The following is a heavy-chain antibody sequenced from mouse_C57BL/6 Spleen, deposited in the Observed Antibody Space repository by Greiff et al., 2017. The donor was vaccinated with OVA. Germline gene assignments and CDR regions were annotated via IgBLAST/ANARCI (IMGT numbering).Heavy chain of an antibody. CDR3: AGGGYSPFAY. Sequence: VQLQQPGAELVMPGASVKLSCKASGYTFTSYWMHWVKQRPGQGLEWIGEIDPSDSYTNYNQKFKGKSTLTVDKSSSTAYMQLDSLTSEDSAVYYCAGGGYSPFAYWGQGTLVTVSA. CDR1: GYTFTSYW. CDR2: IDPSDSYT. J-gene: IGHJ3*01. D-gene: IGHD2-3*01. V-gene: IGHV1-69*01.